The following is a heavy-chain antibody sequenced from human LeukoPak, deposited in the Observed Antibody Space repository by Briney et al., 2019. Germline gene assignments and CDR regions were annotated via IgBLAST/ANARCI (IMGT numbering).Heavy chain of an antibody. J-gene: IGHJ4*02. CDR2: ISSNGGST. Sequence: PGGSLRLSCAASGFTFSTYPMHWVRQAPGKGLEYVSAISSNGGSTYYGNSVRGRFIVSRDNSKNTLYLQMGSLRAEDTAVYYCAREGGWYDYWGQGTLVTVSS. D-gene: IGHD6-19*01. CDR3: AREGGWYDY. V-gene: IGHV3-64*01. CDR1: GFTFSTYP.